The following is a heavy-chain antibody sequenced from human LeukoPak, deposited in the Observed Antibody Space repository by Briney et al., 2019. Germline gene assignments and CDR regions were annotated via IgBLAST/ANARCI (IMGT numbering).Heavy chain of an antibody. Sequence: GGSLRLSCAASGFTFSSYEMNWVRQAPGKGLEWVSYICSSGSTIYYADSVKGRFTISRDNAKNSLYLQMNSLRAEDTAVYYCAREYCSSTSCYPMDYWGQGTLVTVSS. V-gene: IGHV3-48*03. J-gene: IGHJ4*02. CDR3: AREYCSSTSCYPMDY. CDR2: ICSSGSTI. D-gene: IGHD2-2*01. CDR1: GFTFSSYE.